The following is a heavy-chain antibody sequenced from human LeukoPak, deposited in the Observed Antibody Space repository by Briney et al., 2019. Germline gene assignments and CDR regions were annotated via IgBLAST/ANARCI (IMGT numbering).Heavy chain of an antibody. CDR1: GFNFSDYA. CDR3: AKTRRDYYPFDY. D-gene: IGHD3-22*01. Sequence: PGGSLKLSCAASGFNFSDYAMAWVRQAPGKGLAWVSGISGSGGTIYYADAVKGRFTISRDNSKSTLYVQMNSLRAEDTALYYCAKTRRDYYPFDYWGQGALVTVSS. CDR2: ISGSGGTI. V-gene: IGHV3-23*01. J-gene: IGHJ4*02.